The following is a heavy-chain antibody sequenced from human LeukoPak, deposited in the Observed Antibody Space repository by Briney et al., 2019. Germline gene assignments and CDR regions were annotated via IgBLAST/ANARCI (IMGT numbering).Heavy chain of an antibody. CDR2: IYYSGST. D-gene: IGHD6-6*01. CDR1: GGSISGYY. J-gene: IGHJ5*02. V-gene: IGHV4-59*12. CDR3: ARGGGAYSSSYADWFDP. Sequence: PSETLSLTCTVSGGSISGYYWSWIRQPPGKGLEWIGYIYYSGSTNYNPSLKSRVTISVDTSKNQFSLKLSSVTAADTAVYYCARGGGAYSSSYADWFDPWGQGTLVTVSS.